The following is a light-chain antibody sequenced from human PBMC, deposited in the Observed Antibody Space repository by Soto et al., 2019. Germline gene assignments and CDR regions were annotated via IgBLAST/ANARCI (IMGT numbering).Light chain of an antibody. CDR1: SSDVGTYNL. V-gene: IGLV2-23*01. CDR3: CSYAGSSTYV. CDR2: EGS. Sequence: QSALTQPASVSGSPGQSITISFTGTSSDVGTYNLVSWYQHHPGKAPKLMIYEGSKRSSGVSNRFSGSKSGNTASLTISGLQAEDEADYYCCSYAGSSTYVFVTGTKLTVL. J-gene: IGLJ1*01.